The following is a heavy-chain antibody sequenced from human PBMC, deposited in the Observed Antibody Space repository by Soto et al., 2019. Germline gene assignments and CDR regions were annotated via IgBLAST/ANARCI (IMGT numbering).Heavy chain of an antibody. CDR2: IIPIFGTA. J-gene: IGHJ3*02. Sequence: QVQLVQSGAEVKKPGSSVEVSCKASGGTFSSYAISWVRQAPGQGLEWMGGIIPIFGTANYAQKFQGRVTITADESTSTAYMELSSLRSEYTAVYYCARSYTVVVMGAFDIWGQGTMVTVSS. D-gene: IGHD3-22*01. CDR1: GGTFSSYA. CDR3: ARSYTVVVMGAFDI. V-gene: IGHV1-69*01.